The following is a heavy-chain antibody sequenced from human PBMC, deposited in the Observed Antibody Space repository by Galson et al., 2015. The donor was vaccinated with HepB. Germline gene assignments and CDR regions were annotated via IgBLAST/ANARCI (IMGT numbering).Heavy chain of an antibody. Sequence: QVQLQESGPGLVKPSETLSLTCTVSGGSINTYYWSWIRQPPGKGLERIGYIYYSGSTNYNPSLKSRVTIAVDTSKNQFSLEVSSVTAADTAVYYCARDHERSVLGAMDVWGKGTTVTVSS. J-gene: IGHJ6*04. V-gene: IGHV4-59*01. D-gene: IGHD3-10*01. CDR3: ARDHERSVLGAMDV. CDR2: IYYSGST. CDR1: GGSINTYY.